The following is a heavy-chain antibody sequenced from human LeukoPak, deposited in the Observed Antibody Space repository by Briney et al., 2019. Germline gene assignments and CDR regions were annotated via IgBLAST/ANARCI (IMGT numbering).Heavy chain of an antibody. CDR2: ISSSGSTT. J-gene: IGHJ4*02. V-gene: IGHV3-48*03. CDR3: ARRRDGDYVPLDY. D-gene: IGHD4-17*01. Sequence: GGSLRLSCAASGFTSRSYEMNWVRRAPGKGLEGVSYISSSGSTTYYADSVKGRFTISRDNPKKPLYLQINSLRAEDTAVYYGARRRDGDYVPLDYWGQGTLVTVSS. CDR1: GFTSRSYE.